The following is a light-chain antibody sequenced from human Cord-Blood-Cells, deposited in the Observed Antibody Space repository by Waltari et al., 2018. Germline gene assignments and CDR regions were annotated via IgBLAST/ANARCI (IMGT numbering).Light chain of an antibody. CDR3: SSYTSSSTLVV. CDR2: DVS. Sequence: QSALTQPASVSGSPGQSITISCTGTSSDVGGFNYVSWSQQHPGKAPKLIIYDVSNRPSGVSNRFSGSKSGNTASLTISGLQAEDEADYYCSSYTSSSTLVVFGGGTKLTVL. J-gene: IGLJ2*01. V-gene: IGLV2-14*01. CDR1: SSDVGGFNY.